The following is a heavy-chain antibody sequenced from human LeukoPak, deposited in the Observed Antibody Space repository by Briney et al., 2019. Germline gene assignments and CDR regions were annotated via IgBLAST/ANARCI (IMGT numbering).Heavy chain of an antibody. CDR2: INPNSGGT. J-gene: IGHJ3*02. CDR1: GYTFTGYY. Sequence: ASVKVSCKASGYTFTGYYMHWVRQAPGQGLEWMGWINPNSGGTNYAQKLQGRVTMTTDTSTSTAYMELRSLRSDDTAVYYCARDGASSSWYNGAFDIWGQGTMVTVSS. V-gene: IGHV1-2*02. CDR3: ARDGASSSWYNGAFDI. D-gene: IGHD6-13*01.